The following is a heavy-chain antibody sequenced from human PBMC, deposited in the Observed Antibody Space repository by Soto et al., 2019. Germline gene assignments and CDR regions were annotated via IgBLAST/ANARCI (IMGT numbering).Heavy chain of an antibody. V-gene: IGHV4-39*01. Sequence: SETLSLTCTVSGGSISSSSYYWGWIRQPPGKGLEWIGSIYYSGSTYYNPSLKSRVTISVDTSKNQFSLKLSSVTAADTAVYYCARHGLGKIAAAEFDPWGQGTLVTVSS. CDR3: ARHGLGKIAAAEFDP. CDR2: IYYSGST. CDR1: GGSISSSSYY. D-gene: IGHD6-13*01. J-gene: IGHJ5*02.